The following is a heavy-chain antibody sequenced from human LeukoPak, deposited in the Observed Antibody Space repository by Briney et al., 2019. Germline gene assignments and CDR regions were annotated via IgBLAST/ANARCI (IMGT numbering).Heavy chain of an antibody. Sequence: PSETLSLTCTVSGGSISSYYWSWIRQPPGRGLEWIGYIYYSGSTNYNPSLKSRVTISVDTSKNQFSLKLSSVTAADTAVYYCARLMTTVTTLDYWGQGTLVTVSS. V-gene: IGHV4-59*08. D-gene: IGHD4-17*01. J-gene: IGHJ4*02. CDR3: ARLMTTVTTLDY. CDR2: IYYSGST. CDR1: GGSISSYY.